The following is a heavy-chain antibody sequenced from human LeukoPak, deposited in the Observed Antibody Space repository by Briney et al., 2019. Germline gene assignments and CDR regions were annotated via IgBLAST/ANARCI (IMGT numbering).Heavy chain of an antibody. D-gene: IGHD2-2*01. J-gene: IGHJ5*02. V-gene: IGHV3-23*01. CDR3: ARGSEVVAAANNWFDP. CDR2: ISGSGSNT. Sequence: GGSLRLSCAASGFTFSSYAMSWVRQAPGKGLEWVSDISGSGSNTYYADSVKGRFTISRDNSKNTLYLQMNSLRVEDTAVYYCARGSEVVAAANNWFDPWGQGTLVTVSS. CDR1: GFTFSSYA.